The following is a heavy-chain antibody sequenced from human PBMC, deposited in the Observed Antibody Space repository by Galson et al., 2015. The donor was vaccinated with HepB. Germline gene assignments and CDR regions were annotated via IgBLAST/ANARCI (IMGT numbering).Heavy chain of an antibody. Sequence: SLRLSCAASGFSFSTYAMSWVRQAPGKGLEWVSTIVGDGSNTYYADSVKGRFTISRDYPKNSLFLLMNSLRAEDTAVYYCAKGWSRSDYWGQGTLVTVSS. V-gene: IGHV3-23*01. D-gene: IGHD3-3*01. CDR2: IVGDGSNT. CDR3: AKGWSRSDY. J-gene: IGHJ4*02. CDR1: GFSFSTYA.